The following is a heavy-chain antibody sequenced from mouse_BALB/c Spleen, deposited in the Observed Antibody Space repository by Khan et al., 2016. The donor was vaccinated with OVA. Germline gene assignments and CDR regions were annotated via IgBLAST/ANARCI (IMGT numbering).Heavy chain of an antibody. J-gene: IGHJ2*01. CDR3: ARRRLPWDFAY. CDR2: INPSTGYT. V-gene: IGHV1-7*01. Sequence: QVQLKQSGAELAKPGASVKMSCKASGYTFINYWILWVKQRPGKGLEWIGYINPSTGYTEYNQNFKDKATLTADKSSSTTYMQLSSLTSEDSAVYYYARRRLPWDFAYWGQGTTLTVSS. CDR1: GYTFINYW. D-gene: IGHD2-1*01.